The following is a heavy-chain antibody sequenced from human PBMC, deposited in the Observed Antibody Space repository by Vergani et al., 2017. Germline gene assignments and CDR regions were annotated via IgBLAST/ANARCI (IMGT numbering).Heavy chain of an antibody. V-gene: IGHV3-30*02. D-gene: IGHD2-2*01. Sequence: QVQLVESGGGVVQPGGSLRLSCAASGFTFSSYGMHWVRQAPGTGLEWVAFIRYDGSNKYYADSVKGRFTISRDNSKNTLYLQMNSLRAEDTAVYYCAKVREIGSQYYYYYYGMDVWGQGTTVTVSS. J-gene: IGHJ6*02. CDR3: AKVREIGSQYYYYYYGMDV. CDR2: IRYDGSNK. CDR1: GFTFSSYG.